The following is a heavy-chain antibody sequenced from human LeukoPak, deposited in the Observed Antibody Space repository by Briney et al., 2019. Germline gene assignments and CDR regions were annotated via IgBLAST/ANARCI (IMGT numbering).Heavy chain of an antibody. D-gene: IGHD1-7*01. CDR2: INHSGST. J-gene: IGHJ4*02. CDR3: ARGRQSKLELHFDY. V-gene: IGHV4-34*01. Sequence: SETLSLTCAVYGGSFSGYYWSWIRQPPGKGLEWIGEINHSGSTNYNPSLKSRVTISVDTSKNQFSLKLSSVTAADTAVYYCARGRQSKLELHFDYWGQGTLVTVSS. CDR1: GGSFSGYY.